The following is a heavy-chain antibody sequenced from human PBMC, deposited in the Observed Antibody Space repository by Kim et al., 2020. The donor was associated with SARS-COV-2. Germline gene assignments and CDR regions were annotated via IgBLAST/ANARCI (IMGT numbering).Heavy chain of an antibody. CDR1: GFTFSSYA. D-gene: IGHD6-13*01. Sequence: GGSLRLSCAASGFTFSSYAMHWVRQAPGKGLEWVAVISYDGSNTYYADSVKGRFTISRDNSKNTLYLQMNSLRAEDTAVYYCARAFTPNLYSSKYGMDVWGQGTTVTVSS. V-gene: IGHV3-30-3*01. CDR3: ARAFTPNLYSSKYGMDV. CDR2: ISYDGSNT. J-gene: IGHJ6*02.